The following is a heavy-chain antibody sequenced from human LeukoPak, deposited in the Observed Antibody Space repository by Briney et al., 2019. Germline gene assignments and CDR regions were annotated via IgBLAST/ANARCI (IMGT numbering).Heavy chain of an antibody. J-gene: IGHJ4*02. Sequence: SETLSLTCTVSGGSISSYYWSWIRQPAGKGLEWIGRIYTSGSTNYNPSLKSRVTMSVDTSKNQFSLKLSSVTAADTAVCYCARLPYYYDSSGYSDYWGQGTLVTVSS. V-gene: IGHV4-4*07. D-gene: IGHD3-22*01. CDR3: ARLPYYYDSSGYSDY. CDR2: IYTSGST. CDR1: GGSISSYY.